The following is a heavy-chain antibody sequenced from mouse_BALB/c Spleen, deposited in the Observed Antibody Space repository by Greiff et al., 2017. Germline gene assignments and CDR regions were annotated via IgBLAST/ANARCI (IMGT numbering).Heavy chain of an antibody. CDR2: ISSGSSTI. CDR1: GFTFSSFG. J-gene: IGHJ4*01. D-gene: IGHD3-3*01. Sequence: EVKLMESGGGLVQPGGSRKLSCAASGFTFSSFGMHWVRQAPEKGLEWVAYISSGSSTIYYADTVKGRFTISRDNPKNTLFLQMTSLRSEDTAMYYCARSIPLREDYAMDYWGQGTSVTVSS. V-gene: IGHV5-17*02. CDR3: ARSIPLREDYAMDY.